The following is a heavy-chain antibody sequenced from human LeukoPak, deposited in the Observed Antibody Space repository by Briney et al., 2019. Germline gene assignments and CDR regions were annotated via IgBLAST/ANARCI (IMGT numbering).Heavy chain of an antibody. CDR2: ISGSGGTT. J-gene: IGHJ4*02. CDR3: AKGIHNSGYYPYDY. V-gene: IGHV3-23*01. CDR1: GFSFSNYA. D-gene: IGHD3-22*01. Sequence: GGSLRLSCAASGFSFSNYAVSWVRQAPGKGLEWVSGISGSGGTTYYADSVTGRFTIFRDNSDNTLYLQMNSLRAEDTALYYCAKGIHNSGYYPYDYWGQGTLVTFSS.